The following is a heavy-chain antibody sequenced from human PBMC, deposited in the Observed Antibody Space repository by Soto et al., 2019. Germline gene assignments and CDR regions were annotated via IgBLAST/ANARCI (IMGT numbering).Heavy chain of an antibody. CDR3: ARQERPRYCSGSSCSGYTFDY. V-gene: IGHV3-30*03. CDR2: ISYDGSNK. CDR1: GFTFSSYG. J-gene: IGHJ4*02. Sequence: GGSLRLSCAASGFTFSSYGMHWVRQAPGKGLEWVAVISYDGSNKYYADSVKGRFTISRDNSKNTLYLQMNSLRTEDTAVYYCARQERPRYCSGSSCSGYTFDYWGQGTLVTVSS. D-gene: IGHD2-15*01.